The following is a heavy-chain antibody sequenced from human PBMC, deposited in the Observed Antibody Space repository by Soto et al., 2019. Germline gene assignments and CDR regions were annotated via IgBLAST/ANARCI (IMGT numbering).Heavy chain of an antibody. D-gene: IGHD6-13*01. J-gene: IGHJ4*02. Sequence: GGSLRLSCAASGFYFSGYWMHWVRQVPGKGLVWVSRINTDGSDTLYADSVKGRFTISRDNTKNTLYLQMSSLRAEDTAIYYCVRAAARGDSWGQGTLVTVS. CDR2: INTDGSDT. CDR3: VRAAARGDS. CDR1: GFYFSGYW. V-gene: IGHV3-74*01.